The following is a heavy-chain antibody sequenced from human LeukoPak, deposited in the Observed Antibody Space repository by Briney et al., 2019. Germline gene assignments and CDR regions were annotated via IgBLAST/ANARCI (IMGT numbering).Heavy chain of an antibody. CDR2: ISGSGGST. J-gene: IGHJ4*02. CDR1: GFTFSSYA. Sequence: PGGSLRLSCAASGFTFSSYAMSWVRQAPGKGLERVSAISGSGGSTYYADSVKGRFTISRDNSKNTLYLQMNSLRAEDTAVYYCARARNWNYAPDYWGQGTLVTVSS. CDR3: ARARNWNYAPDY. V-gene: IGHV3-23*01. D-gene: IGHD1-7*01.